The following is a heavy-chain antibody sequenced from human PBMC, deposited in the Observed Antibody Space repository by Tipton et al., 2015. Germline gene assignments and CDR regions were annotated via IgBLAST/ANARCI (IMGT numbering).Heavy chain of an antibody. CDR1: GFKFSTYS. CDR3: VKEHISGWPALDN. D-gene: IGHD6-19*01. J-gene: IGHJ4*02. CDR2: ISGNGRAI. V-gene: IGHV3-43*01. Sequence: SLRLSCAASGFKFSTYSIHLVRQRPGKGLEWFSVISGNGRAIHYADSVKGRFTVSRDNGKNFVYLQMNSLRKEDTALYHCVKEHISGWPALDNWGQGTLVTVSS.